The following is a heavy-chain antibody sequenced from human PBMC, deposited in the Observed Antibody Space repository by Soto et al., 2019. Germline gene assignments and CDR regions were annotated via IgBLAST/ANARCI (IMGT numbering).Heavy chain of an antibody. J-gene: IGHJ6*04. CDR1: GGTFSSYA. CDR3: ARDGAVATITGDEYDYGMSV. CDR2: IIPIFGTA. V-gene: IGHV1-69*06. Sequence: SVKVSCKASGGTFSSYAISWVRQAPGQGLEWMGGIIPIFGTANYAQKFQGRVTITADKSTSTAYMELSSLRSEDTAVYYCARDGAVATITGDEYDYGMSVSGEGPTGTVSS. D-gene: IGHD5-12*01.